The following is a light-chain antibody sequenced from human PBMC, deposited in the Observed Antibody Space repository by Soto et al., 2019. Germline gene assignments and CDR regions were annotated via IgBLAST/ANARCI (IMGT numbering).Light chain of an antibody. CDR1: SSDVGGYNY. CDR2: EVN. Sequence: QSVLTQPASVSGSPGQSITISCTGTSSDVGGYNYVSWYQQHPGKTPKLMIYEVNNRPSGISNRFSGSKSGNTASLTISGLQAEDEGDYYCSSYRDRNTYVFGTGTKVTVL. V-gene: IGLV2-14*01. CDR3: SSYRDRNTYV. J-gene: IGLJ1*01.